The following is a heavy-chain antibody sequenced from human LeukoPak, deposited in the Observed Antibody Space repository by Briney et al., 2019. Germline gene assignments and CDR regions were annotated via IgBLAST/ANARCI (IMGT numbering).Heavy chain of an antibody. CDR2: INPNSGGT. CDR3: ARDGDYDSSGFFLDY. CDR1: GYTFTAYY. Sequence: ASVKVSCKASGYTFTAYYMHWVRQAPGQGLEWMGRINPNSGGTNYAQKFQGRVTMTRDTSISTAYMELSRLRSDDTAVYHCARDGDYDSSGFFLDYWGQGTLVTVSS. D-gene: IGHD3-22*01. J-gene: IGHJ4*02. V-gene: IGHV1-2*06.